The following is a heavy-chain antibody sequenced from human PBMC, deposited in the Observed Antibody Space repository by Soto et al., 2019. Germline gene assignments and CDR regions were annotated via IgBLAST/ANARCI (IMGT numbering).Heavy chain of an antibody. D-gene: IGHD3-10*01. V-gene: IGHV1-69*01. Sequence: QVQLVQSGAEVKKPGSSVKVSCKTSGVSFNNNGIGWVRQAPGHGLEWMGGVSPPFRTSNYARKFQGRISITADASMGTVNMELSSLTSVDTAQYFCARVLYYGSGSYPPYGMDVWGQGTTVTVSS. CDR3: ARVLYYGSGSYPPYGMDV. J-gene: IGHJ6*02. CDR2: VSPPFRTS. CDR1: GVSFNNNG.